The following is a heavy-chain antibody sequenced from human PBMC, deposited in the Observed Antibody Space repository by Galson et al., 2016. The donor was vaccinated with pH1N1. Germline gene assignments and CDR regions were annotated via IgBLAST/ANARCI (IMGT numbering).Heavy chain of an antibody. J-gene: IGHJ5*02. CDR1: GYNFNIYY. V-gene: IGHV1-2*02. D-gene: IGHD3-16*01. CDR2: IDPNSGVT. CDR3: TRVGRLRSDFDP. Sequence: SVKVSCKASGYNFNIYYIHWVRQAPGQGLEWMGWIDPNSGVTSYAQKFQGRISVTRDTSISTAYMELSRLTSGDTAVYYCTRVGRLRSDFDPWGQGTLVTVSS.